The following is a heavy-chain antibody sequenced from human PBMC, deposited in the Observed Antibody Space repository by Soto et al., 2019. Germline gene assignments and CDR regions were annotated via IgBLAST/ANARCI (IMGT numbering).Heavy chain of an antibody. Sequence: HPGGSLRLSCAASGFTFSSYAMSWVRQAPGKGLEWVSAISGSGGSTYYADSVKGRFTISRDNSKNTLYLQMNSLRAEDTAVYYCAKDPRQPYDYGDYLGDYYYYYGMDVWGQGTTVTVSS. V-gene: IGHV3-23*01. CDR2: ISGSGGST. J-gene: IGHJ6*02. D-gene: IGHD4-17*01. CDR3: AKDPRQPYDYGDYLGDYYYYYGMDV. CDR1: GFTFSSYA.